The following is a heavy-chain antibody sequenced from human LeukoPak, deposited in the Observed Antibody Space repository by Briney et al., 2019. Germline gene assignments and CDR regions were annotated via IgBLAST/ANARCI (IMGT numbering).Heavy chain of an antibody. Sequence: SETLSLTCTVSGGSISIYCWSWIRQPAGKGLEWIGHIYTSGSTNYNPSLKSRVTMSIDTSKNQFSLTLSSVTAADTAVYYCARGPTTVTRAFDYWGQGSLVTVSS. CDR1: GGSISIYC. V-gene: IGHV4-4*07. J-gene: IGHJ4*02. CDR3: ARGPTTVTRAFDY. D-gene: IGHD4-17*01. CDR2: IYTSGST.